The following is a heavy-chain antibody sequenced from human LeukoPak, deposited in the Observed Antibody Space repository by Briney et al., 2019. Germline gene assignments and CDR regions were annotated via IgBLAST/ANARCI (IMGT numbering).Heavy chain of an antibody. CDR2: IKQDGSEK. V-gene: IGHV3-7*05. CDR1: GFTLSKYW. CDR3: ARASDPWLQLT. J-gene: IGHJ5*02. Sequence: GGSLRLSCAASGFTLSKYWMIWVRQAPGKGLEWVGNIKQDGSEKRYADSVRGRFSISRDNAQTSLYLQMNSLRAEDTAVYYCARASDPWLQLTWGQGTLVTVSS. D-gene: IGHD5-24*01.